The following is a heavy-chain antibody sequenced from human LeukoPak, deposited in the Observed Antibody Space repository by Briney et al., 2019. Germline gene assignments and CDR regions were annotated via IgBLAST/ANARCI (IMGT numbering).Heavy chain of an antibody. Sequence: APVKVSCKASGYTFTNYGISWVRQAPGQGLEWMGWISAYSGYTHYAQKIQGRVTVTTEASTSTAYMELRSLTSYDTAVYYCARDAVSTTTAGGIDYWGQGTLVTVSS. D-gene: IGHD5/OR15-5a*01. J-gene: IGHJ4*02. V-gene: IGHV1-18*01. CDR2: ISAYSGYT. CDR3: ARDAVSTTTAGGIDY. CDR1: GYTFTNYG.